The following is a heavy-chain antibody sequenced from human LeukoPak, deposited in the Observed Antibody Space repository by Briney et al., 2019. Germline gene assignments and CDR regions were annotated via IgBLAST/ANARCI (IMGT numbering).Heavy chain of an antibody. V-gene: IGHV3-23*01. CDR3: AKDRVHFSGSYENPDY. D-gene: IGHD1-26*01. J-gene: IGHJ4*02. CDR2: ISGGGGST. CDR1: GSTFSTYA. Sequence: GGSLRLSCAASGSTFSTYAMNWVRQSPGKGLEWVSVISGGGGSTYYADSVKGRFTISRDNSKNTLYLQMNNLRVEDTAVYYCAKDRVHFSGSYENPDYWGQGTLVTVSS.